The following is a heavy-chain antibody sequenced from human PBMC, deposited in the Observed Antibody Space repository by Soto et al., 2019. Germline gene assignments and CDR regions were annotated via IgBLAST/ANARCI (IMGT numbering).Heavy chain of an antibody. J-gene: IGHJ4*02. CDR2: IKHDGSET. CDR3: ARDDYNWARDY. Sequence: EVQLVESGGGLVQPGGSLRLSCAASGFTFSSHWMSWVRQAPGTGLAWVANIKHDGSETYYVDSVKGRITSSRDNANNSLYLQMHSLRAEDTAVYYCARDDYNWARDYWGQGTLVTVSS. D-gene: IGHD4-4*01. V-gene: IGHV3-7*01. CDR1: GFTFSSHW.